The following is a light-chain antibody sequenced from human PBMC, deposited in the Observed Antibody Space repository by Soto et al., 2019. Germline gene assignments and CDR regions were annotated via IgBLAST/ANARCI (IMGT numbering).Light chain of an antibody. J-gene: IGKJ1*01. CDR1: QSITNNF. V-gene: IGKV3-20*01. CDR3: HQYGSSPST. CDR2: GAS. Sequence: DIVLTQSPGTLSLSPGARATLSCRASQSITNNFLAWYQQKPGQAPRLIIYGASYRATGIPDRFSGSGSGTDLTITISRLEPEDFEVYDCHQYGSSPSTFGQGTKVDI.